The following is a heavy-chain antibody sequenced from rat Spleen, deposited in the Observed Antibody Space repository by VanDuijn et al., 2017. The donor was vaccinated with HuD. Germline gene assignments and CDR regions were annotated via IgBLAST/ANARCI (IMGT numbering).Heavy chain of an antibody. CDR2: ISYNDSSGHSST. Sequence: EVQLVESGGGLVQPGRSMKLSCAASGFTFSDYGMAWVRQAPTKGLEWVATISYNDSSGHSSTYYRDSVKGRFTISRDNAKSTLYLQMDSLRSEDTASYYCTTALYVMDAWGQGASVTVSS. J-gene: IGHJ4*01. CDR3: TTALYVMDA. CDR1: GFTFSDYG. V-gene: IGHV5-29*01.